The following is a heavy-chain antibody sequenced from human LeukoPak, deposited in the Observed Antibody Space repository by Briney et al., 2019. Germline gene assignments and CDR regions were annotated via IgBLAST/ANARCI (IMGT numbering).Heavy chain of an antibody. CDR3: ARDLRGVSV. J-gene: IGHJ4*02. Sequence: GGSLRLSCAASGFTFSSYAMSWVRQAPGKGLEWVANIKQDGSEEYYVDSVKGRFTASRDNAKNSLYLQMNSLRAEDTAVYYCARDLRGVSVWGQGTLVTVST. CDR1: GFTFSSYA. V-gene: IGHV3-7*01. CDR2: IKQDGSEE. D-gene: IGHD3-16*02.